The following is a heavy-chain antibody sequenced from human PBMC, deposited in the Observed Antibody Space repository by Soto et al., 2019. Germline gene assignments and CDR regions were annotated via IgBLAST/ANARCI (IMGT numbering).Heavy chain of an antibody. CDR3: TRWELGATPAFDI. CDR2: IRTRADNYPT. CDR1: GFTFSGSA. Sequence: EVQLVESGGGLVQPGESLKLSCAASGFTFSGSAIHWVRQASGPGLEWVGRIRTRADNYPTSYAASMKSRFTISRDDSKNMAYLQMNSLKTEDTAVYYCTRWELGATPAFDIWGQGTMVTVSS. V-gene: IGHV3-73*01. J-gene: IGHJ3*02. D-gene: IGHD1-26*01.